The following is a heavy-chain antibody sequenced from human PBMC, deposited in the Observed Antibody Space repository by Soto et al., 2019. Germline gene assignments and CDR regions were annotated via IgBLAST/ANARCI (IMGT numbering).Heavy chain of an antibody. CDR3: AGPWAVLHTDAFEI. Sequence: GESLKISCRGSGYSFSTYWIAWVRQMPGKGLEWMGIIYPGDSDTRYSPSFQGQVTISADKSISTAYLQWISLRASDTAMYYCAGPWAVLHTDAFEIWGIGTMGTVSS. J-gene: IGHJ3*02. V-gene: IGHV5-51*01. CDR1: GYSFSTYW. CDR2: IYPGDSDT. D-gene: IGHD6-19*01.